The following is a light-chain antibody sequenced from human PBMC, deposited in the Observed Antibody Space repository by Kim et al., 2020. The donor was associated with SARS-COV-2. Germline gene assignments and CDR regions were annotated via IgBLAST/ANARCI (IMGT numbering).Light chain of an antibody. Sequence: VSVSPGQPASITCSGDKLGDKYACWYQQKPGPSPVLVIYQDTRRPSGIPERFSASNSGNTATLTISGTQAMDEADYYCQAWDSGVVFGGGTQLTVL. CDR1: KLGDKY. J-gene: IGLJ3*02. V-gene: IGLV3-1*01. CDR3: QAWDSGVV. CDR2: QDT.